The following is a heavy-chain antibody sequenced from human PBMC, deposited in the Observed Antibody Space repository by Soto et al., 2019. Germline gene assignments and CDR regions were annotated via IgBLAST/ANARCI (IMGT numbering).Heavy chain of an antibody. CDR3: ARDGGSSSWYRSWFDP. D-gene: IGHD6-13*01. J-gene: IGHJ5*02. CDR1: GGTFSSYA. V-gene: IGHV1-69*01. CDR2: IIPIFGTA. Sequence: KVSCKASGGTFSSYAISWVRQAPGQGLEWMGGIIPIFGTANYAQKFQGRVTITADESTSTAYMELSSLRSEDTAVYYCARDGGSSSWYRSWFDPWGQGTLVTVSS.